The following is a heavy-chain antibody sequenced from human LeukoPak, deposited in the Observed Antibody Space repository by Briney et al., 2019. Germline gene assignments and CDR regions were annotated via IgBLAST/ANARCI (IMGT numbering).Heavy chain of an antibody. CDR2: ISGSGGST. J-gene: IGHJ4*02. V-gene: IGHV3-23*01. CDR1: GFTFSSYA. Sequence: GGSLRLSCAASGFTFSSYAMSWVRQAPGKGLEWVSAISGSGGSTYYADSVKGPCTISRDTSQNTLYLQINTLRAEDTAVYYCAKETPTQWPVPEDYWGQGTLVTVSS. CDR3: AKETPTQWPVPEDY. D-gene: IGHD6-19*01.